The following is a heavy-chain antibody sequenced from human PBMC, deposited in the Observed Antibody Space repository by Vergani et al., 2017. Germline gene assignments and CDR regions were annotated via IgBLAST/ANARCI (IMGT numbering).Heavy chain of an antibody. V-gene: IGHV1-69*18. D-gene: IGHD3-3*01. CDR3: ARASYYDFWGGYGTGYYYGMDV. CDR2: IIPIFGTA. Sequence: QVQLVQSGAEVKKPGSSVKVSCKASGGTFSSYAISWVRQAPGQGLEWMGRIIPIFGTANYAQKFQGRVTITADESTSTAYMELSSLRSEDTAVYYCARASYYDFWGGYGTGYYYGMDVGGQGTTVTVSS. CDR1: GGTFSSYA. J-gene: IGHJ6*02.